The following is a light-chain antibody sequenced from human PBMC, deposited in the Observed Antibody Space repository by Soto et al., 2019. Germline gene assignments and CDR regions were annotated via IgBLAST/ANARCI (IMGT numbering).Light chain of an antibody. V-gene: IGKV3-11*01. J-gene: IGKJ4*01. CDR1: QSVSNY. Sequence: EIVLTQSPATLSLSPWERATLSCRASQSVSNYLAWYQQKPGQAPRLLIHDASNRAPGIPARFSGSGSGTDFTLAISSLEPEDFAVYYCQQYNNWLTVGGGTKVDIK. CDR2: DAS. CDR3: QQYNNWLT.